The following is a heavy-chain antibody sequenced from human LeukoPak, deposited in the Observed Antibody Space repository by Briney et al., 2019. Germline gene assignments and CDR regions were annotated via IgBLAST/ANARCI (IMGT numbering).Heavy chain of an antibody. CDR1: GFTFRDYW. Sequence: GGSLRLSCEASGFTFRDYWMTWVRRAPGKGLEWVANVKQDGTEKLYVDSVKGRFTISRDNGKNSLYLQMNSLRVEDTAIYYCARAGGTSWADYWGQGTLVTVSS. D-gene: IGHD6-13*01. CDR2: VKQDGTEK. CDR3: ARAGGTSWADY. J-gene: IGHJ4*02. V-gene: IGHV3-7*01.